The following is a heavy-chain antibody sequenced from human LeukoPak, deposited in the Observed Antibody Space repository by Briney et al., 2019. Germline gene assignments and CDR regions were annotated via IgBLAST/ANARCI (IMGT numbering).Heavy chain of an antibody. V-gene: IGHV1-46*01. CDR1: GYTFTSYY. J-gene: IGHJ4*02. Sequence: ASVKVSCKASGYTFTSYYMHWVRQAPGQGLEWMGIINPIGGSTSYAQKFQGRVTMTRDTSTSTVYMELSSLRSEDTAVYYCARDPPDEGIYYDPFDYWGQGTLVTVSS. D-gene: IGHD3-22*01. CDR3: ARDPPDEGIYYDPFDY. CDR2: INPIGGST.